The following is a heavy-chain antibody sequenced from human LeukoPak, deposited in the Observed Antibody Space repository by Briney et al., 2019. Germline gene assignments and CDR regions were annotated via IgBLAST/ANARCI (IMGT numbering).Heavy chain of an antibody. CDR1: GFTFSSYG. Sequence: PGRSLRLSCAASGFTFSSYGMHWVRQAPGKGLEWVAVIWYDGSNKYYADSVKGRFTISRDNSKNTLYLQMNSLRAEDTAVYYRAKDDPPQNYYDSSGSGVDYWGQGTLVTVSS. J-gene: IGHJ4*02. D-gene: IGHD3-22*01. CDR2: IWYDGSNK. V-gene: IGHV3-33*06. CDR3: AKDDPPQNYYDSSGSGVDY.